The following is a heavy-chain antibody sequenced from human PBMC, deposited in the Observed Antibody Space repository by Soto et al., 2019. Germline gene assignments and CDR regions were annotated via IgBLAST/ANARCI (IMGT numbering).Heavy chain of an antibody. CDR3: AKRPHSRSWYLEAFDI. V-gene: IGHV3-23*01. J-gene: IGHJ3*02. Sequence: EVPLLESGGDLVQPGGSLRLSCAASGFTFSSYAMSWVRQAPGKGLEWVSAISGSGGSTYYADSVMGRFTISRDNSKSTLSLQMNSLRAEDTAVYNCAKRPHSRSWYLEAFDIWGQGTMVTVSS. D-gene: IGHD6-13*01. CDR1: GFTFSSYA. CDR2: ISGSGGST.